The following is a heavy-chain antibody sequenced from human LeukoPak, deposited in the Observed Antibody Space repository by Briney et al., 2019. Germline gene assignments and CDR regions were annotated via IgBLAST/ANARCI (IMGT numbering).Heavy chain of an antibody. J-gene: IGHJ6*03. Sequence: PSETLSLTCTVSGGSISSSSYYWVWIRQPPGKGLEWIGSIYYSGSTYYNPSLKSRVTISVDTSKNQFSLKLSSVTAADTAVYYCARDRGNQRGYYYYYMDVWGKGTTVTVSS. CDR2: IYYSGST. D-gene: IGHD1-14*01. CDR1: GGSISSSSYY. CDR3: ARDRGNQRGYYYYYMDV. V-gene: IGHV4-39*02.